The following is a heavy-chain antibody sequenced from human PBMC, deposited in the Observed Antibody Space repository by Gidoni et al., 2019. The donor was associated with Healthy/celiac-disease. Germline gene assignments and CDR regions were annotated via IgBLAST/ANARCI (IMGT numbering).Heavy chain of an antibody. CDR2: INAGNGNT. J-gene: IGHJ4*02. CDR3: ARELNDYGDEIPDY. D-gene: IGHD4-17*01. Sequence: QVQLVQSGAEVKKPGASVKVSCKASGYTFTSYAMHWVRQAPGQRLEWMGWINAGNGNTKYSQKFQGRVTITRDTSASTAYMELSSLRSEDTAVYYCARELNDYGDEIPDYWGQGTLVTVSS. CDR1: GYTFTSYA. V-gene: IGHV1-3*01.